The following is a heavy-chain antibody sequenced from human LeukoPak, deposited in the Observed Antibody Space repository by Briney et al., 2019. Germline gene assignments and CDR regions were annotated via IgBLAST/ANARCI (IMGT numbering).Heavy chain of an antibody. D-gene: IGHD1-7*01. V-gene: IGHV3-74*03. CDR1: GFTFSNHW. CDR3: ARDRLWNSLDS. CDR2: INTDGRST. Sequence: GGSLRLSCAASGFTFSNHWMNWVRQAPGKGLVWVSRINTDGRSTTYADSVKGRFTISRDNAKNTLYLQMNSLKNEDTAVYYCARDRLWNSLDSWGQGTLVTVSS. J-gene: IGHJ4*02.